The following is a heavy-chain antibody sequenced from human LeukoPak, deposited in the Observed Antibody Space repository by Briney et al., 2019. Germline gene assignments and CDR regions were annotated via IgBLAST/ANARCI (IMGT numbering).Heavy chain of an antibody. D-gene: IGHD6-19*01. Sequence: SETLSLTCTVSGGSISSSSYYWGWIRQPPGKGVEWIGSIYYSGSTYYNPSLKSRVTISVDTSKNQFSLKLSSVTAADTAVYYCARDLRGYGGWYDLDYWGQGTLVTVSS. CDR3: ARDLRGYGGWYDLDY. V-gene: IGHV4-39*07. CDR1: GGSISSSSYY. CDR2: IYYSGST. J-gene: IGHJ4*02.